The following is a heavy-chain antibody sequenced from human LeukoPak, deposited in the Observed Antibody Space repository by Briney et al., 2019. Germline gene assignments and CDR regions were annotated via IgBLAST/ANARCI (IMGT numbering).Heavy chain of an antibody. CDR1: GYTFTGYY. Sequence: ASVKVSCKASGYTFTGYYIHWVRQAPGQGLEWMGWINPNSGDTKYEQRFQGRVTMTRDTSISTAYMELTRLRSDDAAVYFCARNGSWSSISYSDYWGQGTLVTVSS. V-gene: IGHV1-2*02. D-gene: IGHD2-2*01. J-gene: IGHJ4*02. CDR3: ARNGSWSSISYSDY. CDR2: INPNSGDT.